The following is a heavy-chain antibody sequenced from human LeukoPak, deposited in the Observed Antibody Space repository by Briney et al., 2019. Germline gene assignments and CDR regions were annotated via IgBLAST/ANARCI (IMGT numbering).Heavy chain of an antibody. J-gene: IGHJ2*01. CDR3: ARPSKPYCGGDCYSSWYFDL. V-gene: IGHV3-21*01. CDR1: GFTFSSYG. Sequence: GGSLRLSCAASGFTFSSYGMNWVRQAPGKGLEWVSSISSSSAYMYYADSVKGRFTISRDDGKNSLYLQMNSLRAEDTAVYYCARPSKPYCGGDCYSSWYFDLWGRGALVTVSS. CDR2: ISSSSAYM. D-gene: IGHD2-21*02.